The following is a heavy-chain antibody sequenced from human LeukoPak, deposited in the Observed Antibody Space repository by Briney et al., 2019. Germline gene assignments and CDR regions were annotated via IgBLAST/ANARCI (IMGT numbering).Heavy chain of an antibody. CDR2: INPNSGGT. J-gene: IGHJ5*02. CDR3: ARDLLGDAYCSGDCYSPGGALLYNWFDP. V-gene: IGHV1-2*02. D-gene: IGHD2-21*02. Sequence: ASVKVSCKASGYTFTGYDMHWGRQSPGQGVGWMGGINPNSGGTDYAQKFQCRVTMTCDTSISKAYMELSRLRSENTAVYYCARDLLGDAYCSGDCYSPGGALLYNWFDPWGPGALVTVSP. CDR1: GYTFTGYD.